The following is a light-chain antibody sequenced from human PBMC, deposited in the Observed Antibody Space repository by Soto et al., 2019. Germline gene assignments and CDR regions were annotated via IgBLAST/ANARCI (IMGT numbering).Light chain of an antibody. CDR3: CSFAGTNTFALYV. Sequence: QSALTQPRSVSGSPGQSVVISCTGISSDVGGYNYVSWYQHHPGKAPKLIIFDVIKRPSGVPDRFSGSKSGNTASLTISGLQADDEADYHCCSFAGTNTFALYVFGTGTKVTVL. CDR1: SSDVGGYNY. CDR2: DVI. V-gene: IGLV2-11*01. J-gene: IGLJ1*01.